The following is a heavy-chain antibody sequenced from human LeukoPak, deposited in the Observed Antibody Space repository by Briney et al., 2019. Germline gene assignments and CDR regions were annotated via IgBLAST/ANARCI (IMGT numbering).Heavy chain of an antibody. CDR1: GFTFRSYD. Sequence: GGSLRLSCAASGFTFRSYDMSWIRQAPGKGLEWVSAISGSGGTTYYADSVKGRFTIYRDYSKITLYLQLHSLSAEDTAVYYCAKEGYYDFDYWGQGTLVTVSS. D-gene: IGHD3-10*01. V-gene: IGHV3-23*01. CDR3: AKEGYYDFDY. J-gene: IGHJ4*02. CDR2: ISGSGGTT.